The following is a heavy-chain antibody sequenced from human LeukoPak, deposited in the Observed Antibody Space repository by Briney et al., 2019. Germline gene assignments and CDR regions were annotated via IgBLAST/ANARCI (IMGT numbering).Heavy chain of an antibody. D-gene: IGHD5-18*01. CDR1: GFTFDDYA. CDR3: AKTKDTAMGGESDYYGMDV. Sequence: GGSLRLSCAASGFTFDDYAMHWVRQAPGKGLEWVSGISWNSGSIGYADSVKGRFTISRDNAKNSLHLQMNSLRAEDTALYYCAKTKDTAMGGESDYYGMDVWGQGTTVTVSS. V-gene: IGHV3-9*01. CDR2: ISWNSGSI. J-gene: IGHJ6*02.